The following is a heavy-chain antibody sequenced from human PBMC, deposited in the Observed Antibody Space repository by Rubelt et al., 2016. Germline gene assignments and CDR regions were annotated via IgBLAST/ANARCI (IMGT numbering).Heavy chain of an antibody. Sequence: QVQLQESGPGLVKPSETLSLTCTVSGGSISSYYWSWIRQPPGKGLERIGYIYYSGSTNYNPSLKSRVTISVDTSKNQFSLKLSSVTAADTAVYYCAREVYFDYWGQGTLVTVSS. CDR1: GGSISSYY. CDR2: IYYSGST. J-gene: IGHJ4*02. V-gene: IGHV4-59*01. CDR3: AREVYFDY.